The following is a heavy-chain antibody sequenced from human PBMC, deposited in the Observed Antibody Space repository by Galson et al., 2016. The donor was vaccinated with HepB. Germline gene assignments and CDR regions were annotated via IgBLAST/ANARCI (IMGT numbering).Heavy chain of an antibody. CDR1: GFTFRSYG. J-gene: IGHJ4*02. CDR3: AKVLSDSSGYYRDPFDY. Sequence: SLRLSCAASGFTFRSYGMTWVRQAPGKGLEWVSIISGNGASIYYADSVKGRFTISRDNSKNSLYLQMNSLRAEDTAVYYCAKVLSDSSGYYRDPFDYWGQGTLVTVSS. V-gene: IGHV3-23*01. CDR2: ISGNGASI. D-gene: IGHD3-22*01.